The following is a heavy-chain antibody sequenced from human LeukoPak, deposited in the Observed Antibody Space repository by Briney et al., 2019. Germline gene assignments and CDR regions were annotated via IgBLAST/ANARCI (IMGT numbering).Heavy chain of an antibody. J-gene: IGHJ4*02. D-gene: IGHD4-11*01. CDR1: GYTFNGYY. V-gene: IGHV1-2*02. CDR2: INPNSGGT. Sequence: SSVKVSCKASGYTFNGYYLHWVRQAPGQGLEWMGWINPNSGGTNYAQKFQGRVTMTRDTSISTAYMELSRLRSDDTAVYYCARWMTTVITPDYWGQGTLVTVSS. CDR3: ARWMTTVITPDY.